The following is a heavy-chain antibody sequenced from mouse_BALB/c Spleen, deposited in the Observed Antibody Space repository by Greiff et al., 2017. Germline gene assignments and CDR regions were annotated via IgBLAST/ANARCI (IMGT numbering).Heavy chain of an antibody. V-gene: IGHV5-17*02. CDR2: ISSGSSTI. D-gene: IGHD1-1*01. CDR1: GFTFSSFG. J-gene: IGHJ1*01. Sequence: EVQVVESGGGLVQPGGSRKLSCAASGFTFSSFGMHWVRQAPEKGLEWVAYISSGSSTIYYADTVKGRFTISRDNPKNTLFLQMTSLRSEDTAMYYCARSGGYYGSSYGYFDVWGAGTTVTVSS. CDR3: ARSGGYYGSSYGYFDV.